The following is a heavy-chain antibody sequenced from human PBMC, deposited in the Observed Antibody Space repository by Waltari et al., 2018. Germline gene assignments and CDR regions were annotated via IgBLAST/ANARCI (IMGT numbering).Heavy chain of an antibody. J-gene: IGHJ4*02. CDR2: IYWDDDK. CDR1: GFSLSTSGVG. Sequence: QITLKESGPTLVKPTQTLTLTCTFSGFSLSTSGVGVGWIRQPPGKALEWLALIYWDDDKRYSPSLKSRLTITKDTSKNQVVLTMTNMDPVDTATYYCALLGDYYDSSGFRYYFDYWGQGTLVTVSS. D-gene: IGHD3-22*01. V-gene: IGHV2-5*02. CDR3: ALLGDYYDSSGFRYYFDY.